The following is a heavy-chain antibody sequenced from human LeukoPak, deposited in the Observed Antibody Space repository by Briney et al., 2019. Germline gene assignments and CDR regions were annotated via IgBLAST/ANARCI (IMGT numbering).Heavy chain of an antibody. CDR3: AREDVVLVDAVRYYYYGMDV. CDR1: GYNFISYY. Sequence: ASVKVSCKASGYNFISYYMRWVRQDPGQGLEWMGIINPSGGSTSYAQRFQDRVTMTRDTSTSTVYMELSSLKSEDTAVYYCAREDVVLVDAVRYYYYGMDVWGQGTTVTVSS. CDR2: INPSGGST. V-gene: IGHV1-46*01. D-gene: IGHD2-8*01. J-gene: IGHJ6*02.